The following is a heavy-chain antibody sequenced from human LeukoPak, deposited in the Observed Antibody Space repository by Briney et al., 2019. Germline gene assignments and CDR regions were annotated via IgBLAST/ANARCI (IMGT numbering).Heavy chain of an antibody. V-gene: IGHV3-23*01. CDR1: GFTFDKYA. CDR3: AKVLAGAGTRPLGY. Sequence: PGGSLRLSCAASGFTFDKYAMSWVPQAPGKGLEWVTLISGSTGNTYYADSVQGRFIISRDTSKDMLFLQMNSLRAEDTAVYYCAKVLAGAGTRPLGYWGQGTLVTVSS. CDR2: ISGSTGNT. J-gene: IGHJ4*02. D-gene: IGHD1-26*01.